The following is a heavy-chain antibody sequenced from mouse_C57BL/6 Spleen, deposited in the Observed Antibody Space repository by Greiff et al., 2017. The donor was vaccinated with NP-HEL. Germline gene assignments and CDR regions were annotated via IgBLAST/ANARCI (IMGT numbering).Heavy chain of an antibody. J-gene: IGHJ3*01. D-gene: IGHD2-3*01. CDR3: ERERGAYDGFAY. Sequence: EVKLMESGGGLVKPGGSLKLSCAASRFTFSSYAMSWVRQTPEKRLEWVATISDGGSYTYYPDNVKGRFTISRDNAKNNLYLQMSHLKSEDTAMYYCERERGAYDGFAYWGQGTLVTVSA. V-gene: IGHV5-4*01. CDR2: ISDGGSYT. CDR1: RFTFSSYA.